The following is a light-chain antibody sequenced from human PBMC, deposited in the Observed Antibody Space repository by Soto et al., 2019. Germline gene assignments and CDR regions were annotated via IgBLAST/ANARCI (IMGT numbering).Light chain of an antibody. V-gene: IGKV3-20*01. J-gene: IGKJ5*01. CDR3: QVYGSPIT. CDR1: QSVSSNY. CDR2: DAS. Sequence: EIVLTQSPGTLSLSPGERATLSCRASQSVSSNYLAWYQQKPGQAPRLLIYDASSRATGIPDRFSGSGSGTDCPLTISRLEPEDLAVYYGQVYGSPITCGQGPGMEIK.